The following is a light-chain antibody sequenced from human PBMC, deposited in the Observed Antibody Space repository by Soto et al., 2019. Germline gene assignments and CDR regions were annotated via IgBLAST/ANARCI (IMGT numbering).Light chain of an antibody. J-gene: IGKJ4*01. CDR1: QSVSSN. CDR2: GAS. Sequence: EIVMTQSPATLSVSPGERATLSCRASQSVSSNLAWFQQKTGQAPGLLIYGASTRATSIPARFSGSGSGTEFTLTISSLQSEDFAVYYCQQYNNWPLTFGGGTKVEIK. V-gene: IGKV3-15*01. CDR3: QQYNNWPLT.